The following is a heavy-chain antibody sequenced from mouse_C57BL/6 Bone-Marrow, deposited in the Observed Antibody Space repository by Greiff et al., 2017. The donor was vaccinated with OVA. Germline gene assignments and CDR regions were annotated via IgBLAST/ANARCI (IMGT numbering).Heavy chain of an antibody. J-gene: IGHJ1*03. D-gene: IGHD1-1*01. CDR2: ISNLAYSI. CDR3: ARPHYYGSSFYFDV. V-gene: IGHV5-15*01. CDR1: GFTFSDYG. Sequence: EVMLVESGGGLVQPGGSLKLSCAASGFTFSDYGMAWVRQAPRKGPEWVAFISNLAYSIYYADTVTGRFTISRENAKNTLYLEMSSLRSEDTAMYYCARPHYYGSSFYFDVWGTGTTVTVSS.